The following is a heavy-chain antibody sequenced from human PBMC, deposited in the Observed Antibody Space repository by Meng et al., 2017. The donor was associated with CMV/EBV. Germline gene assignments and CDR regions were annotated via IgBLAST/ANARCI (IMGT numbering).Heavy chain of an antibody. Sequence: GESLKISCAACGFTFSSYGMTWVRQAPGKGLEWVSTITGTTGDTYYADSVKGRFTISRDNSKSTLSLQMNSLRAEDTAVYYCAPRITGYYSDAMDVWGQGTTVTVSS. CDR1: GFTFSSYG. J-gene: IGHJ6*02. CDR2: ITGTTGDT. CDR3: APRITGYYSDAMDV. D-gene: IGHD3-16*01. V-gene: IGHV3-23*01.